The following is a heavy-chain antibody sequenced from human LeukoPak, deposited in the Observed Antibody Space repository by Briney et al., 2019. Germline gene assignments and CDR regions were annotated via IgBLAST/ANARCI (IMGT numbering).Heavy chain of an antibody. CDR2: INAGNGNT. CDR1: GYTFTSYA. J-gene: IGHJ6*02. CDR3: AGAGYSSGWPYGMDV. D-gene: IGHD6-19*01. Sequence: ASVKVSCKASGYTFTSYAMHWVRQAPGQRLEWMGWINAGNGNTKYSQKFQGRVTITRDTSASTAYMELSSLRSEDTAVYYCAGAGYSSGWPYGMDVWGQGTTVTVSS. V-gene: IGHV1-3*01.